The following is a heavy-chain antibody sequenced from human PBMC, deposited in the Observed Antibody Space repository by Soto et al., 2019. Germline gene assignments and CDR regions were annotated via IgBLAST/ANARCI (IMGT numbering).Heavy chain of an antibody. CDR2: IYYSGIT. V-gene: IGHV4-59*08. CDR1: GGSISTYY. CDR3: ARRGSSWWYPDY. Sequence: QVQLQESGPGLVKPSETLSLTCTVSGGSISTYYWTWIRQPPGKGLEWIGYIYYSGITNYNPSLKSRVTISVDKSKNQFSLKLTAVTAADTAVEYCARRGSSWWYPDYWGQGALVTVSS. J-gene: IGHJ4*02. D-gene: IGHD2-15*01.